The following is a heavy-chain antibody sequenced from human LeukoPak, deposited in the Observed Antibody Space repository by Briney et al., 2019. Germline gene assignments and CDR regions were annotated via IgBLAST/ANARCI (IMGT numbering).Heavy chain of an antibody. Sequence: SVKVSCKASGGTFISYTISWVRQAPGQGLEWMGRIIPILGIANYAQKFQGRVTITADKSTSTAYMELSSLRSEDTAVYYCARDEVGGYGPSSPDYGMDVWGQGTTVTVSS. CDR3: ARDEVGGYGPSSPDYGMDV. D-gene: IGHD6-25*01. CDR1: GGTFISYT. CDR2: IIPILGIA. V-gene: IGHV1-69*10. J-gene: IGHJ6*02.